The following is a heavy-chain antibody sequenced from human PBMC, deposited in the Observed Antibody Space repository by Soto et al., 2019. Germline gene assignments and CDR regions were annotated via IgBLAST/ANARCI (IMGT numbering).Heavy chain of an antibody. J-gene: IGHJ4*02. CDR2: INHSGST. CDR1: GGSFSGYY. CDR3: ARGGDYYDSGGSFDY. V-gene: IGHV4-34*01. Sequence: SETLSLTCAVYGGSFSGYYWSWIRQPPGKGLEWIGEINHSGSTNYNPSLKSRVTISVDTSKNQFSLELSSVTAADTAVYYCARGGDYYDSGGSFDYWGQGTLVTVSS. D-gene: IGHD3-22*01.